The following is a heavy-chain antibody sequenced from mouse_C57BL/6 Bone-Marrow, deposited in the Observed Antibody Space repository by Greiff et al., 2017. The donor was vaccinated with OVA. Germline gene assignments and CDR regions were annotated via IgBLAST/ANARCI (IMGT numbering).Heavy chain of an antibody. CDR1: GYTFTSYW. CDR2: ILPNSGST. CDR3: TSRGFSGYYLYCFDY. Sequence: QVQLQQPGAELVKPGASVKLSCKASGYTFTSYWMHWVKQRPGQGLEWIGMILPNSGSTNYNEKFKSKATLTVDKSSSTAYMQLSSLTSEDSAVYYCTSRGFSGYYLYCFDYWGQGTTLTVSS. V-gene: IGHV1-64*01. J-gene: IGHJ2*01. D-gene: IGHD2-3*01.